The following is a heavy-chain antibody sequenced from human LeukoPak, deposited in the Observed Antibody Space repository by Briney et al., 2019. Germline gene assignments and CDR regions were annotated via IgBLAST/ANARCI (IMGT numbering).Heavy chain of an antibody. CDR3: ARAFPYYGTFDY. CDR2: IIPIFGTA. V-gene: IGHV1-69*05. J-gene: IGHJ4*02. D-gene: IGHD3-10*01. Sequence: GASVKVSCKASGGTFSSYAISWVRQAPGQGLEWMGGIIPIFGTANYAQKLQGRVTMTTDTSTSTAYMELRSLRSDDTAVYYCARAFPYYGTFDYWGQGTLVTVSS. CDR1: GGTFSSYA.